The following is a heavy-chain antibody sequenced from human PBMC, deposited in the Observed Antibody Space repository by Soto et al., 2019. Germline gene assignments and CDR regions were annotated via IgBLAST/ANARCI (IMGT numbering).Heavy chain of an antibody. V-gene: IGHV3-23*01. CDR3: AKAVFDSSGTPFDY. CDR1: GFTFSSCA. CDR2: ISGSGGST. Sequence: PGGSLRLSCAASGFTFSSCAMSWVRQAPGKGLEWVSAISGSGGSTYYADSVKGRFTISRDNSKNTLYLQMNSLRAEDTAVYYCAKAVFDSSGTPFDYWGQGTLVTGSS. J-gene: IGHJ4*02. D-gene: IGHD3-22*01.